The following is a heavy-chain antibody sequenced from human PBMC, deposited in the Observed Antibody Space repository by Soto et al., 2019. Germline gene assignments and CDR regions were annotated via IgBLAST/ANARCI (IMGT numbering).Heavy chain of an antibody. CDR3: ARARLWGYYDSSGSASSL. D-gene: IGHD3-22*01. Sequence: GGSLRLSCAASGFTFSSYSMNWVRQAPGKGLEWVSSISSSSSYIYYADSVKGRFTISRDNAKNSLYLQMNSLRAEDTAVYYCARARLWGYYDSSGSASSLWGQGTLVTVSS. V-gene: IGHV3-21*01. J-gene: IGHJ4*02. CDR2: ISSSSSYI. CDR1: GFTFSSYS.